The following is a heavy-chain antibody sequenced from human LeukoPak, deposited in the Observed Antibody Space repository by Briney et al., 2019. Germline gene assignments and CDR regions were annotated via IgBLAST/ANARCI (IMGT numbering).Heavy chain of an antibody. CDR3: ARGLLVIITL. Sequence: GGSLRLSCAASGFTFSSYAMHWVRQAPGKGLEWVAVISYDGSNKYYADSVKGRFTISRDNSKNTLYLQMNSLRAEDTAVYYCARGLLVIITLWGQGTLVTVSS. D-gene: IGHD3-9*01. J-gene: IGHJ4*02. CDR2: ISYDGSNK. V-gene: IGHV3-30-3*01. CDR1: GFTFSSYA.